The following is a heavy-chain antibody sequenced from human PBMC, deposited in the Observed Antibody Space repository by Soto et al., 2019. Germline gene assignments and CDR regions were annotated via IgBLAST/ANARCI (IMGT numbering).Heavy chain of an antibody. V-gene: IGHV1-69*12. CDR3: ARDRKYYDSSGEDWYFDL. CDR1: GGTFSSYA. D-gene: IGHD3-22*01. Sequence: QVQLVQSGAEVKKPGSSVKVSCKASGGTFSSYAISWVRQAPGQGLEWMGGSIPIFGTANYAQKFQGRVTIAEAESTSTAYMELSSLRSEDTAVYYCARDRKYYDSSGEDWYFDLWGRGTLVTVSS. J-gene: IGHJ2*01. CDR2: SIPIFGTA.